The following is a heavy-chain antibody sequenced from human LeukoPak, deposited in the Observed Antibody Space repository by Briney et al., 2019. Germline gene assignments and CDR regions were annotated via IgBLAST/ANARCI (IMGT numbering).Heavy chain of an antibody. J-gene: IGHJ4*02. CDR3: VRKLTGTTYFDY. V-gene: IGHV3-48*04. CDR2: IHSGGNTI. CDR1: GFTFSIYT. Sequence: GGSLRLSCAASGFTFSIYTMNWVRQAPGKGLEWVSYIHSGGNTIYYADSVKGRFTISRDYAKNSLYLQMNNLRAEDTAVYYCVRKLTGTTYFDYWGQGTLVTVSS. D-gene: IGHD1-1*01.